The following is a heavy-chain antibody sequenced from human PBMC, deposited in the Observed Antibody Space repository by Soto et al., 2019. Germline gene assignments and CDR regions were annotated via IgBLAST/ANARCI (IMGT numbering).Heavy chain of an antibody. J-gene: IGHJ6*02. CDR1: GFTFSSYS. CDR3: ARDPSMSSSRKYYYGMDV. CDR2: ISSSSSYI. Sequence: EVQLVESGGGLVKPGGSLRLSCAASGFTFSSYSMYWVRQAPGKGLEWVSSISSSSSYIYYADSVKGRFTISRDNAKNSLYLQMNSLRAEDTAVYYCARDPSMSSSRKYYYGMDVWGQGTTVTVSS. D-gene: IGHD6-13*01. V-gene: IGHV3-21*01.